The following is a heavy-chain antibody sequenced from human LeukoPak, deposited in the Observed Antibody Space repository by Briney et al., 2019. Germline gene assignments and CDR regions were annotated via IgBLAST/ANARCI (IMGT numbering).Heavy chain of an antibody. D-gene: IGHD7-27*01. Sequence: SVKVSCKASGYTFTSYGISWVRQAPGQGLEWMGGIIPIFGTANYAQKFQGRVTITADESTSTAYMELSSLRSEDTAVYYCARNFNWGTDAFDIWGQGTMVTVSS. CDR1: GYTFTSYG. J-gene: IGHJ3*02. CDR3: ARNFNWGTDAFDI. CDR2: IIPIFGTA. V-gene: IGHV1-69*13.